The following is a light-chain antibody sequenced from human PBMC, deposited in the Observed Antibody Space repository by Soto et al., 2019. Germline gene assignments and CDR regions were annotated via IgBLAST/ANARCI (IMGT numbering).Light chain of an antibody. CDR3: QKYDNGIHT. J-gene: IGKJ3*01. CDR1: QDIDNY. Sequence: DIQMTQSPSSLSASVGDRVTITCRASQDIDNYLAWYQQKPGRAPKLLIYSASTLQSEVPSRFSGSGSGTDFTLTISGRRPEDVATYYCQKYDNGIHTVGPGTTVDIK. CDR2: SAS. V-gene: IGKV1-27*01.